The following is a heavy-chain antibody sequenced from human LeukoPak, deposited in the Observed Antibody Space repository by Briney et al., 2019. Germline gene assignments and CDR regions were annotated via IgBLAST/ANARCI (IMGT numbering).Heavy chain of an antibody. V-gene: IGHV3-30*03. CDR3: ARAKIIQSITHMDV. Sequence: GGSLRPSCAASGFTFSSYGMHWVRQAPGKGLEWVAVMSHDGSIEKYAGSVKGRFTISRDNSKKTLFLQMNSLRSDDAAVYYCARAKIIQSITHMDVWGQGTTVTVSS. J-gene: IGHJ6*02. D-gene: IGHD5-18*01. CDR1: GFTFSSYG. CDR2: MSHDGSIE.